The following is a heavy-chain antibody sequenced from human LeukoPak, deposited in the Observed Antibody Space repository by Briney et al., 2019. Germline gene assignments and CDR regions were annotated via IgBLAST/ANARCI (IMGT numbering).Heavy chain of an antibody. CDR1: GYSISSGFY. V-gene: IGHV4-38-2*02. CDR2: IYPSGNT. D-gene: IGHD4-17*01. CDR3: ARTQGRYYFDY. J-gene: IGHJ4*02. Sequence: SETLSLTCTVSGYSISSGFYWAWIRQPPGKGLEWIGNIYPSGNTYYTPSLKSRVTISLDTPKNQFSLKLSSVTAADTAVYYCARTQGRYYFDYWGQGTLVTVSS.